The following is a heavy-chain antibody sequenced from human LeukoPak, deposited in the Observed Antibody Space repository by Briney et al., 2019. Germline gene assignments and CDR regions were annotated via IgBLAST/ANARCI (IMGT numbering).Heavy chain of an antibody. D-gene: IGHD5-18*01. CDR2: ISAYNGNT. CDR3: VRAHSYVGYYYMDV. CDR1: GYTFTSYG. J-gene: IGHJ6*03. V-gene: IGHV1-18*01. Sequence: GASVKVSCKASGYTFTSYGITWVRQAPGQGLEWMGWISAYNGNTNYAEKFQGRVTMTTDTSTSTVYMELRSLRSDDTAVYYSVRAHSYVGYYYMDVWGKGTTVTVSS.